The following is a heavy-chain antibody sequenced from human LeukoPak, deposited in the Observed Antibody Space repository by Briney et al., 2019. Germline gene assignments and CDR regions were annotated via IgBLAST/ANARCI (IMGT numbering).Heavy chain of an antibody. CDR1: GFTFSTSW. V-gene: IGHV3-7*01. Sequence: GGSLRLSCAASGFTFSTSWMTWVRQAPGKGLEWVANINPDGTVKNYVGSLRGRFTISRDNAKNSLSLQMDSLRAEDTAVYYCAKHTRADSKYSDFDYWGPGTLVTVSS. CDR2: INPDGTVK. CDR3: AKHTRADSKYSDFDY. D-gene: IGHD2-15*01. J-gene: IGHJ4*02.